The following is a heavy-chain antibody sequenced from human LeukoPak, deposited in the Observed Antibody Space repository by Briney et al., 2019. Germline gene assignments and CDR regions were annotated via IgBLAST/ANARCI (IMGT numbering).Heavy chain of an antibody. V-gene: IGHV4-38-2*02. D-gene: IGHD3-9*01. CDR2: IYHSGST. Sequence: PSETLSLTCTVSGGSISSYYWSWIRQPPGKGLEWIGSIYHSGSTYYNPSLKSRVTISVDTSKNQFSLKLSSVTAADTAVYYCARGDGAYYDILTGYYFDYWGQGTLVTVSS. J-gene: IGHJ4*02. CDR1: GGSISSYY. CDR3: ARGDGAYYDILTGYYFDY.